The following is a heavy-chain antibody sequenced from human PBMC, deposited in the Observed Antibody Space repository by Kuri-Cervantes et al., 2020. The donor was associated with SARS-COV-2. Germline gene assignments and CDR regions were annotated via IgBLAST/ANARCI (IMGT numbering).Heavy chain of an antibody. Sequence: SVKVSCKASGGTFSSYAISWVRQAPGQGLEWMGGIIPIFGTANYAQKFQGRVTITTDESTSTAYMELSSLRSEDTAVYYYARDHSGSNEGYYFDYWGQGTLVTVSS. J-gene: IGHJ4*02. CDR2: IIPIFGTA. CDR1: GGTFSSYA. V-gene: IGHV1-69*05. CDR3: ARDHSGSNEGYYFDY. D-gene: IGHD1-26*01.